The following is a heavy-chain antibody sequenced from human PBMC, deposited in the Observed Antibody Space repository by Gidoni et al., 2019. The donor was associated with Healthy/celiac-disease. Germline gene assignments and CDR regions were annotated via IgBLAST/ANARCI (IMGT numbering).Heavy chain of an antibody. Sequence: EVQLVQSGAEVKKPGESLKISCKGSGYSFTSYWTGWVRQMPGKGLEWMGIIYPGDSDTRYSPSFQGQVTISADKSISTAYLQWSSLKASDTAMYYCATSAYDFWSGYSKGYYMDVWGKGTTVTVSS. J-gene: IGHJ6*03. V-gene: IGHV5-51*01. CDR3: ATSAYDFWSGYSKGYYMDV. D-gene: IGHD3-3*01. CDR1: GYSFTSYW. CDR2: IYPGDSDT.